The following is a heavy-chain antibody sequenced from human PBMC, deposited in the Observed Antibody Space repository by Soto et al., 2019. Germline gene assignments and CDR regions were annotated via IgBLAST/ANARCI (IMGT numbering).Heavy chain of an antibody. Sequence: EVQLLESGGGLVQPGGSLRLSCAASGFTFSSYAMSWVRQAPGKGLEWVSAISGSGGSTYYADSVKGRFTISRDNSKNTRYLQMNSLRAEDTAVYYCAKDTRLERGDWGNDAFDIWGQGTMVTVSS. CDR3: AKDTRLERGDWGNDAFDI. CDR2: ISGSGGST. CDR1: GFTFSSYA. V-gene: IGHV3-23*01. J-gene: IGHJ3*02. D-gene: IGHD2-21*02.